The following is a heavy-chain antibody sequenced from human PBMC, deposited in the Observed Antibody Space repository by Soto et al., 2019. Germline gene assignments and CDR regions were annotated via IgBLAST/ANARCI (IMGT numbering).Heavy chain of an antibody. CDR1: SISSYY. CDR3: ARQPGYYDILTGYSTYYFDY. Sequence: SETLSLTCTVGSISSYYWNWIRQPPGKGLEWIGYIYYRGNTNYNPSLKSRVTISVDTSKNQFSLKLSSVTAADTAVYYCARQPGYYDILTGYSTYYFDYWGQGTLVTVSS. J-gene: IGHJ4*02. V-gene: IGHV4-59*08. CDR2: IYYRGNT. D-gene: IGHD3-9*01.